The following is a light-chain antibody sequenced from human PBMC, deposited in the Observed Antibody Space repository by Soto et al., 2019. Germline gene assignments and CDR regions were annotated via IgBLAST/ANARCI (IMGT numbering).Light chain of an antibody. Sequence: AIQLTHSPSSLSASVGDRVTITCRASQGISSALAWYQQKPGKAPKLLIYDASSLESGVPSRFSGSGSGTDFTLTISSLQPEDFASYYCQQFNNYPITFGQGTRLEIK. V-gene: IGKV1D-13*01. CDR2: DAS. CDR3: QQFNNYPIT. CDR1: QGISSA. J-gene: IGKJ5*01.